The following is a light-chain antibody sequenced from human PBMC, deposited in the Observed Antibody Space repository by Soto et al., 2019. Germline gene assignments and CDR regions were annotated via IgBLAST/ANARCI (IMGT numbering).Light chain of an antibody. V-gene: IGLV1-51*01. J-gene: IGLJ1*01. CDR2: DNN. CDR1: NPNIGKNY. CDR3: QSYDSSLSVLYV. Sequence: QSVLTQPPSVSAAPGQRVTISCSGSNPNIGKNYVSWYQQFPGTAPKLLIYDNNKRPSGIPDRFSGSKSGTSASLAITGLQPEDEADYYCQSYDSSLSVLYVFGNGTKLTVL.